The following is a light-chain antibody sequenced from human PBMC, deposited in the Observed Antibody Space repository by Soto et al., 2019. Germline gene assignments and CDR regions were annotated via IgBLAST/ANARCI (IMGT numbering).Light chain of an antibody. Sequence: DIVMTQSPLSLPVTPGEPASISCRSSQSLLHSSGYTYLDWYLQKPGQSPQLLIYLGSNRASGVPDRFSGSGSGTDFILRISRVEAEDVGVYYCMQALQTPLTFGGGTKVEIK. CDR3: MQALQTPLT. CDR1: QSLLHSSGYTY. V-gene: IGKV2-28*01. J-gene: IGKJ4*01. CDR2: LGS.